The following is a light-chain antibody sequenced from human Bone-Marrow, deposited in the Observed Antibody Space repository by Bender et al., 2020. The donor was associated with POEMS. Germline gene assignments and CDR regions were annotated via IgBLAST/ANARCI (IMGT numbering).Light chain of an antibody. CDR3: AAWDDSMNGLV. CDR2: DVT. J-gene: IGLJ3*02. V-gene: IGLV2-11*01. CDR1: TSDVGGYNY. Sequence: QSALTQPRSVSGSPGQSVTISCTGTTSDVGGYNYVSWYQHHPGKAPKLLVYDVTKRPSGVPDRFSGSRSGTSASLAISGLKSEDEADYYCAAWDDSMNGLVFGGGTKLTVL.